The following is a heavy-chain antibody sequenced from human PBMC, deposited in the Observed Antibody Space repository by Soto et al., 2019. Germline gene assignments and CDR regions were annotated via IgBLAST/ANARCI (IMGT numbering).Heavy chain of an antibody. J-gene: IGHJ4*02. D-gene: IGHD3-10*01. CDR3: ARSLGYGSGSYYNG. V-gene: IGHV1-69*13. CDR2: IIPIFGTA. Sequence: ASVKVSCKASGGTFSSYAISWVRQAPGQGLEWMGGIIPIFGTANYAQKFQGRVTITADESTSTAYMELSSLRSEDTAVYYCARSLGYGSGSYYNGWGQGTLVTVSS. CDR1: GGTFSSYA.